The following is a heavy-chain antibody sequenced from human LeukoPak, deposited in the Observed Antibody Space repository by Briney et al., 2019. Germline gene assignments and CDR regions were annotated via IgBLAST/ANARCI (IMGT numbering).Heavy chain of an antibody. CDR1: GGSFSGYY. J-gene: IGHJ4*02. CDR3: ARFDSSRHFDY. V-gene: IGHV4-34*01. CDR2: ISHSGST. D-gene: IGHD3-22*01. Sequence: PSETLSLTCAVYGGSFSGYYWSWIRQPPGKGLEWIGEISHSGSTNYNPSLKSRVTISVGTSKNQFSLKLSSVTAADTAVYYCARFDSSRHFDYWGQGTLVTVSS.